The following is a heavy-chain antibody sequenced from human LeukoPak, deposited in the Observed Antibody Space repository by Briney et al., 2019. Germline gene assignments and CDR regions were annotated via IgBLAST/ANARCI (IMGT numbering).Heavy chain of an antibody. CDR3: ARDLAATGDY. Sequence: PGGSLRLSCAASGFTFNTYGMHWVRQAPGKGLEWVAVIYSGGSNKYYADSVKGRFTVSRDNSKNTLYLQMDSLRAEDTAVYYCARDLAATGDYWGQGTLVTVSS. V-gene: IGHV3-33*01. CDR2: IYSGGSNK. CDR1: GFTFNTYG. D-gene: IGHD6-13*01. J-gene: IGHJ4*02.